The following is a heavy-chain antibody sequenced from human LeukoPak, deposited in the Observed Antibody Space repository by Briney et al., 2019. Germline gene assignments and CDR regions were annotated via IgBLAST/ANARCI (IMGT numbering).Heavy chain of an antibody. V-gene: IGHV4-59*01. CDR3: ARGPRYYDFDY. CDR2: IYYSGST. J-gene: IGHJ4*02. Sequence: SETLSLTCTVSGGSISSYYWSWIRQPPGKGLEWIGYIYYSGSTNYNPSLKSRVTISVDTSKNQFSLKLSSVTAADTAVYYCARGPRYYDFDYWGQGTLVTVSS. CDR1: GGSISSYY. D-gene: IGHD3-3*01.